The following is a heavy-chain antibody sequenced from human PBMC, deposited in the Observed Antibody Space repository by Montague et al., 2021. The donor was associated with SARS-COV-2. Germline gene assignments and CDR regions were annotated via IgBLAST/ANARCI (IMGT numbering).Heavy chain of an antibody. Sequence: CAISGDSVCSNTAAWNWIRQSPSGGLEWLGRTNYGSKWTSDYATSVEGRISIDPDTSKNQFFLHLRSVTPEDTGVYYCVRDTGSAQAGFDAWGQGTLVTVSS. CDR2: TNYGSKWTS. V-gene: IGHV6-1*01. J-gene: IGHJ4*02. D-gene: IGHD4-17*01. CDR1: GDSVCSNTAA. CDR3: VRDTGSAQAGFDA.